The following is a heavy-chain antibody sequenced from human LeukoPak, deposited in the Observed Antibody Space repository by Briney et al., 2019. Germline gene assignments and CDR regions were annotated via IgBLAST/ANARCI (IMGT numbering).Heavy chain of an antibody. J-gene: IGHJ3*02. Sequence: GGSLRLSCAASGFTFSSYWMSWVRQAPGKGLEWVANIKQDGSEKYYVDSAKGRFTISRDNAKNSLYLQMNSLRAEDTAVYYCARDWDYDFWSGYSNDAFDIWGQGTMVTVSS. CDR2: IKQDGSEK. D-gene: IGHD3-3*01. V-gene: IGHV3-7*01. CDR3: ARDWDYDFWSGYSNDAFDI. CDR1: GFTFSSYW.